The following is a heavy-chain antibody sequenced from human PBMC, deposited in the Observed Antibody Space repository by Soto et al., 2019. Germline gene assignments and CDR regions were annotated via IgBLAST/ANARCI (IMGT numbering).Heavy chain of an antibody. V-gene: IGHV3-21*01. CDR2: ILSSGGSI. Sequence: EVQLVESGGGLVKPGGSLRLSCAASGVTFSSFSFNWVRQAPGKGLEWVSFILSSGGSIYYADSVKGRFTISRENAKNSRYLKMNGLNDKDPAVYYCVRDSGEPAVQRGFYYYNMDVWGKGTTVTVSS. D-gene: IGHD3-10*01. CDR1: GVTFSSFS. CDR3: VRDSGEPAVQRGFYYYNMDV. J-gene: IGHJ6*03.